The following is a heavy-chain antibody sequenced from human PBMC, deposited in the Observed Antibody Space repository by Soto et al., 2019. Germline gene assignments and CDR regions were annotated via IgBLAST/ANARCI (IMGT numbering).Heavy chain of an antibody. CDR3: AKVTKRAAAGRYEYYKYGMDV. J-gene: IGHJ6*02. Sequence: ASVKVSCKASGYTFSTHAMHWVRQAPGQSLEWMGWINGGTGQTKHSHRFQDRISITRDTSASTAYMELNGLRAEDTAVYYCAKVTKRAAAGRYEYYKYGMDVWGQGTTVTVSS. CDR2: INGGTGQT. V-gene: IGHV1-3*01. D-gene: IGHD6-13*01. CDR1: GYTFSTHA.